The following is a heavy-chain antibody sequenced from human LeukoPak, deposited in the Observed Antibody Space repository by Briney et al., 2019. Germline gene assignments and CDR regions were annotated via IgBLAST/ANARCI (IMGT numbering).Heavy chain of an antibody. CDR1: GYTFTGYY. CDR2: INPNSGGT. J-gene: IGHJ4*02. D-gene: IGHD1-26*01. Sequence: GASVKVSFKASGYTFTGYYMHWVRQAPGQGLEWMGWINPNSGGTNYAQKFQGRVTMTRDTSISTAYMELSRLRSDDTAVYYCARITSKWELRDTTCFDYWGQGTLVTVSS. V-gene: IGHV1-2*02. CDR3: ARITSKWELRDTTCFDY.